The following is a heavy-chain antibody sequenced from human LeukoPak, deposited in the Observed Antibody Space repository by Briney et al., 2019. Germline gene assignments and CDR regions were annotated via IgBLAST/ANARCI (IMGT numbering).Heavy chain of an antibody. CDR2: ISGSGAST. CDR3: ARDRYVGTTTAGDSDS. CDR1: GFTLSTNA. J-gene: IGHJ4*02. V-gene: IGHV3-23*01. Sequence: GGSLRLSCLTSGFTLSTNAMSWVRQAPGKGLEWISGISGSGASTYYADSVKGRFTISRDNAKNSLYLQMNSLRAEDTAVYYCARDRYVGTTTAGDSDSWGQGTLVTVSS. D-gene: IGHD1-26*01.